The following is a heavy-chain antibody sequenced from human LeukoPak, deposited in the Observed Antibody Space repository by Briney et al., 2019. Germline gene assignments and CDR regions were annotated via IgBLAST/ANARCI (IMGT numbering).Heavy chain of an antibody. Sequence: VASVKVSCKVSGYTLTELSMHWVRQAPGKGLGWMGGFDPEDGETIYAQKFQGRVTMTEDTSTDTAYMELSSLRSEDTAVYYCATGLSLHYYGSAYWGQGTLVTVSS. CDR1: GYTLTELS. J-gene: IGHJ4*02. CDR2: FDPEDGET. V-gene: IGHV1-24*01. CDR3: ATGLSLHYYGSAY. D-gene: IGHD3-10*01.